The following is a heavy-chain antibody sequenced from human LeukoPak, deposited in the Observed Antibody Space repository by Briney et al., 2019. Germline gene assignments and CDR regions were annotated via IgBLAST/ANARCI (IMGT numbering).Heavy chain of an antibody. CDR2: IYTSGST. V-gene: IGHV4-4*07. CDR1: GGSISSYY. CDR3: ARGTIERGYSGYDWDYYGMDV. Sequence: SETLSLTCTVSGGSISSYYRSWIRQPAGKGLEWIGRIYTSGSTNYNPSLKSRVTMSVDTSKNQLSLKLSSVTAADTAVYYCARGTIERGYSGYDWDYYGMDVWGQGTTVTVSS. D-gene: IGHD5-12*01. J-gene: IGHJ6*02.